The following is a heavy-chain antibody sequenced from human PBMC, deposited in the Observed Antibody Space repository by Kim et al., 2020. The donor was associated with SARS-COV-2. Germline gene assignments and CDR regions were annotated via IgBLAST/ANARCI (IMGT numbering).Heavy chain of an antibody. V-gene: IGHV4-39*01. D-gene: IGHD4-17*01. CDR3: ARRDYGGFDY. Sequence: GRTSATPSLKSRVNITVDTSKSQFSLKLNSVTAADTAVYYCARRDYGGFDYWGQGTLVTVSS. CDR2: GRT. J-gene: IGHJ4*02.